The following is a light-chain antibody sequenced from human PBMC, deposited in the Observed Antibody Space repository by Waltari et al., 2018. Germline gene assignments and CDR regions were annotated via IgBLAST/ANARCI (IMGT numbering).Light chain of an antibody. CDR2: GNN. Sequence: QSVLTQPPSVSGAPGQSVTISCTGSSFNIGADYDLHWYQQLPGTAPKLLIYGNNNRASGVPDRFSGSKSGTSASLAITGLQAEDEADFYCQSYDSNVNGWVFGGGTKLTVL. CDR1: SFNIGADYD. CDR3: QSYDSNVNGWV. J-gene: IGLJ2*01. V-gene: IGLV1-40*01.